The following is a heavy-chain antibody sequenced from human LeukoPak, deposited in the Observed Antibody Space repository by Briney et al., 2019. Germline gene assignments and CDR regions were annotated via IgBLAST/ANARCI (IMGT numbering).Heavy chain of an antibody. D-gene: IGHD3-9*01. J-gene: IGHJ4*02. V-gene: IGHV1-69*01. Sequence: SVKVSCKASGGTFSSYAISWVRQAPGQGLEWMGGIIPIFGTANYAQKFQGRVTITADESTSTAYMELSSLRSEDTAVYYCAGERGDDILTGYRTHFDYWGQGTLVTVSS. CDR3: AGERGDDILTGYRTHFDY. CDR1: GGTFSSYA. CDR2: IIPIFGTA.